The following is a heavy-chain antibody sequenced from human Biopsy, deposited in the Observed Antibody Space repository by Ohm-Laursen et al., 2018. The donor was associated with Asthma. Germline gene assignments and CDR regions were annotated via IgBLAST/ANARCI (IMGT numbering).Heavy chain of an antibody. CDR1: GFSFNSYG. D-gene: IGHD3-3*01. J-gene: IGHJ3*02. CDR3: AKERYYDFWSGYPI. CDR2: MSFDGRQT. V-gene: IGHV3-30*18. Sequence: SLRLSCAATGFSFNSYGMHRVRQAPGKGLEWVAVMSFDGRQTYYADSVKGRFTISRDNSKNTLYLQMNSLRAEDTAVHYCAKERYYDFWSGYPIWGQGTMVTVSS.